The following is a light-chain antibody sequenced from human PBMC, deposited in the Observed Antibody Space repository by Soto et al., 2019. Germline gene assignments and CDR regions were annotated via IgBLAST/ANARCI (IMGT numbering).Light chain of an antibody. V-gene: IGKV3-11*01. CDR1: QNISSY. Sequence: EIVLTQSPASLSLSPGERATLSCRASQNISSYLAWFQQKPGQAPRLLIYDASNRATGIPARFSGSGSGTDFTLTISSLEPEDFAVYYCQQRSIWLTFGGGTKVDIK. J-gene: IGKJ4*01. CDR3: QQRSIWLT. CDR2: DAS.